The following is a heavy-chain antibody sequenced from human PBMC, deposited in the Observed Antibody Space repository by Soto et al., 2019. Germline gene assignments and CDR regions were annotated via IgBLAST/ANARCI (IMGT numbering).Heavy chain of an antibody. CDR3: ARDLIAAAGLLVSYYYYGMDV. D-gene: IGHD6-13*01. J-gene: IGHJ6*02. CDR1: GFTFSSYA. Sequence: TGGSLRLSCAASGFTFSSYAMHWVRQAPGKGLEWVAVISYDGSNKYYADSVKGRFTISKDNSKNTLYLQMNSLRAEDTAVYYCARDLIAAAGLLVSYYYYGMDVWGQGTTVTVSS. V-gene: IGHV3-30-3*01. CDR2: ISYDGSNK.